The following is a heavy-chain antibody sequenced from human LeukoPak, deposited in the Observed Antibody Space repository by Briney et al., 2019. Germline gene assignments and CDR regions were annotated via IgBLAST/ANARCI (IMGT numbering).Heavy chain of an antibody. CDR2: ISWNSGSI. Sequence: GRSLRLSCAASGFTFDGYAMHWVRQAPGKGLEWVSGISWNSGSIGYADSVKGRFTISRDNAKNSLYLQMNSLRAEDTALYYCAKAYYDSSPYYFDYWGQGTLVTVSS. V-gene: IGHV3-9*01. CDR1: GFTFDGYA. CDR3: AKAYYDSSPYYFDY. J-gene: IGHJ4*02. D-gene: IGHD3-22*01.